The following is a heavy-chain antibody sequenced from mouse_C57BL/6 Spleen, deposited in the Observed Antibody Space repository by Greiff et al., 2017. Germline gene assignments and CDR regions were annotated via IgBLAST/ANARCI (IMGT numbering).Heavy chain of an antibody. J-gene: IGHJ1*03. V-gene: IGHV5-16*01. CDR3: ARGNGGYFDV. CDR1: GFTFSDYY. CDR2: INYDGSST. Sequence: EVKVEESEGGLVQPGSSMKLSCTASGFTFSDYYMAWVRQVPEKGLEWVANINYDGSSTYYLDSLKSRFIISRDNAKNILYLQMSSLKSEDTATYYCARGNGGYFDVWGTGTTVTVSS.